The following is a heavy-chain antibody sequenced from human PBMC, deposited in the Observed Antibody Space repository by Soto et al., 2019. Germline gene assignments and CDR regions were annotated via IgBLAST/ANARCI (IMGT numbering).Heavy chain of an antibody. CDR2: IIPIFGTA. CDR3: ARATVTTGRQWLVRTGRVYYGMDV. V-gene: IGHV1-69*01. CDR1: GGTFSSYA. Sequence: QVQLVQSGAEVKKPGSSVKVSCKASGGTFSSYAISWVRQAPGQGLEWMGGIIPIFGTANYAQKFQGRVTITADESTSTAYMDLSSLRSEDTAVYYCARATVTTGRQWLVRTGRVYYGMDVWGQGTTVTVSS. D-gene: IGHD6-19*01. J-gene: IGHJ6*02.